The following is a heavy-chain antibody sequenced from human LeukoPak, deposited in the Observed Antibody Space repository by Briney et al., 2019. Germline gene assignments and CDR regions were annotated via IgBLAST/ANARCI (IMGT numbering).Heavy chain of an antibody. J-gene: IGHJ4*02. CDR3: ARGWTMVADFDY. Sequence: SETLSLTCAVHGGSFSGYYWSWIRQPPGKGLEWIGEINHSGSTNYNPSLKSRVTISVDTSKNQFSLKLSSVTAADTAVYYCARGWTMVADFDYWGQGTLVTVSS. V-gene: IGHV4-34*01. CDR1: GGSFSGYY. D-gene: IGHD4/OR15-4a*01. CDR2: INHSGST.